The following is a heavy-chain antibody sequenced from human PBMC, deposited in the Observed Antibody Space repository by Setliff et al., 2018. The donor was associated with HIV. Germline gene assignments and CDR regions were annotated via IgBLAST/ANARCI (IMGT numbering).Heavy chain of an antibody. V-gene: IGHV4-59*08. CDR1: GGSISSYY. D-gene: IGHD3-10*01. Sequence: SETLSLTCTVSGGSISSYYWSWIRQPPGKGLEWIGYIYYSVNTYYNPSLKSRVTISADATKNQFSLKLTSVTAADTAVYYCASIWFGESKPLDSWGQGMLVTVSS. CDR3: ASIWFGESKPLDS. CDR2: IYYSVNT. J-gene: IGHJ4*02.